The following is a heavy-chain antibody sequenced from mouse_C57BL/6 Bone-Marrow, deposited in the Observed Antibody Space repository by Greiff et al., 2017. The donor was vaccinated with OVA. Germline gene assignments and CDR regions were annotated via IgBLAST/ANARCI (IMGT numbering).Heavy chain of an antibody. CDR2: IDPANGNT. Sequence: VQLQQSVAELVRPGASVKLSCTASGFNIKNPYMHWVKQRPEQGLEWIGRIDPANGNTKYAPKFQGKATITADTSSNTAYLQLSSLTSEDTAIYYCARSYSPWAFAYWGQGTLVTVSA. CDR3: ARSYSPWAFAY. J-gene: IGHJ3*01. CDR1: GFNIKNPY. V-gene: IGHV14-3*01. D-gene: IGHD6-2*01.